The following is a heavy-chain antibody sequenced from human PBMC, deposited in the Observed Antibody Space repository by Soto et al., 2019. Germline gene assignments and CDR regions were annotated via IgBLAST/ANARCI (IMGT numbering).Heavy chain of an antibody. Sequence: SGPTLVNPTPPLTLTCTFSGFSLSTTGVGVGWIRQPPGKALEWLALIYWDDDKRYNPSLKSRLTITKDTSKNQVVLTMTNMDPVDTATYYCVQSRCGGDCLQSYSSHSYYGLDVWGQGTTVTVSS. CDR2: IYWDDDK. J-gene: IGHJ6*02. V-gene: IGHV2-5*02. CDR3: VQSRCGGDCLQSYSSHSYYGLDV. D-gene: IGHD2-21*01. CDR1: GFSLSTTGVG.